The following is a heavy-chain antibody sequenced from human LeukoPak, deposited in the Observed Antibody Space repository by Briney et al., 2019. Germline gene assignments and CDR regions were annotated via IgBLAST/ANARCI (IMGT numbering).Heavy chain of an antibody. J-gene: IGHJ4*02. D-gene: IGHD3-9*01. CDR3: ARVRYFDWSKVGLYYFDY. CDR1: GYTSTSYY. CDR2: IIPIFGTA. Sequence: ASVKVSCKASGYTSTSYYMHWVRQAPGQGLEWMGGIIPIFGTANYAQKFQGRVTITADESTSTAYMELSSLRSEDTAVYYCARVRYFDWSKVGLYYFDYWGQGTLVTVSS. V-gene: IGHV1-69*13.